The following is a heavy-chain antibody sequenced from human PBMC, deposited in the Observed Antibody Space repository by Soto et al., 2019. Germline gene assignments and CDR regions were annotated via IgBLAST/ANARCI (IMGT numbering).Heavy chain of an antibody. Sequence: QITLKESGPTLVKPTQTLKLTCTFPGFSLSTNGVGVGWIRQPPGKALEWLELIYWDDDKRYNPSLKSRLTITKDTSKNQVLLTMTNMDPVDTATYYCVQSRCGGDCLQSYSSHSYYGLDVWGQGTTVTVSS. D-gene: IGHD2-21*01. CDR3: VQSRCGGDCLQSYSSHSYYGLDV. CDR1: GFSLSTNGVG. J-gene: IGHJ6*02. CDR2: IYWDDDK. V-gene: IGHV2-5*02.